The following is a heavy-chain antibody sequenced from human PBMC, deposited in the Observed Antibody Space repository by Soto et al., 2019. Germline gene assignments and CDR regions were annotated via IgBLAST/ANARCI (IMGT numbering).Heavy chain of an antibody. CDR3: AKGRTTGWYEWDY. V-gene: IGHV3-23*01. Sequence: GGSLRLSCAASGFIFSSFAMSWVRQAPGKGLEWVSAIPSTGGSTYYADSVKGRFTIARDNSKNTVYLQMSSLRAEDTAVYYCAKGRTTGWYEWDYWGQGTLVTVSS. J-gene: IGHJ4*02. D-gene: IGHD1-1*01. CDR2: IPSTGGST. CDR1: GFIFSSFA.